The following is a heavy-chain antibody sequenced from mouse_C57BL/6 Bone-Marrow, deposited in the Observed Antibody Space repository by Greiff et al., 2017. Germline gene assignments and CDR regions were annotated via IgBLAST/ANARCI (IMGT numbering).Heavy chain of an antibody. CDR1: GYTFTSYG. V-gene: IGHV1-81*01. Sequence: QVQLKQSGAELARPGASVKLSCKASGYTFTSYGISWVKQRPGQGLEWIGEIYPRSGNTYYNAKFKGKATLTADKSSSTAYMELRSLTSEDSAVYFCARRDYGSSDVSWYIDVWGTGTTVTVSS. D-gene: IGHD1-1*01. CDR2: IYPRSGNT. J-gene: IGHJ1*03. CDR3: ARRDYGSSDVSWYIDV.